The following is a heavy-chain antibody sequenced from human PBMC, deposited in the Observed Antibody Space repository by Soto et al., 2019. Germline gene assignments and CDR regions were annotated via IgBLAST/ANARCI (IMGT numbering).Heavy chain of an antibody. CDR2: VSGSGGST. CDR3: ATLRGNYYSISGNSALDY. CDR1: GFSFSNYA. Sequence: EVQVLESGGGLIQPGGSLRLSCEASGFSFSNYAMTWVRQAPGKGLEWVSVVSGSGGSTYYADSVKGRFTISRDNFKNIVYLQMSSLKVEDTAVYYCATLRGNYYSISGNSALDYWGQGTLVTVSS. D-gene: IGHD3-10*01. V-gene: IGHV3-23*01. J-gene: IGHJ4*02.